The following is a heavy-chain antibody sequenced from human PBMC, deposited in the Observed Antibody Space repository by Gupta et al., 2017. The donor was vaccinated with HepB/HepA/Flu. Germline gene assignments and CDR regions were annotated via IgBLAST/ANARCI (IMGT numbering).Heavy chain of an antibody. CDR2: INPSGGNT. D-gene: IGHD6-6*01. CDR1: GYTFTSYY. CDR3: ARSAPYSSSSHLVLDY. Sequence: QVQLVQSGAEVKKPGASVKVSCKASGYTFTSYYMHWVRQAPGQGLEWMGIINPSGGNTSYAQKFQGRVTMTRDTSTSTVYMELSSLRSEDTAVYYCARSAPYSSSSHLVLDYWGQGTLVTVSS. J-gene: IGHJ4*02. V-gene: IGHV1-46*01.